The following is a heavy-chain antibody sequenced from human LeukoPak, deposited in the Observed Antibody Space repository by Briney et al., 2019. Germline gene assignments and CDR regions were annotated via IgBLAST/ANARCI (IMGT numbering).Heavy chain of an antibody. CDR1: GYTFTGYY. J-gene: IGHJ4*02. V-gene: IGHV1-2*06. CDR2: INPNSGGT. D-gene: IGHD2-8*01. CDR3: ARSSINVLMVFLDY. Sequence: ASVKVSCKASGYTFTGYYMHWVRQAPGQGLEWMGRINPNSGGTNYAQKFQGRVTMTRDTSISTAYMELSRLRSDDTAVYYCARSSINVLMVFLDYWGQGTLVTVSS.